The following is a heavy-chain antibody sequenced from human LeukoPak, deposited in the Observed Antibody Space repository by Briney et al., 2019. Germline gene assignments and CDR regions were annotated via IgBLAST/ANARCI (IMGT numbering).Heavy chain of an antibody. D-gene: IGHD2-21*02. CDR2: ISGSGGST. CDR1: GFTFSSYA. Sequence: GGSLRLSCAASGFTFSSYAMSWVRQAPGKGLEWVSAISGSGGSTYYADSVKGRFTISRDNSKNTLYLQMNSLRAEDTAVYYCARDRVVVTAIDAFDIWGQGTMVTVSS. J-gene: IGHJ3*02. V-gene: IGHV3-23*01. CDR3: ARDRVVVTAIDAFDI.